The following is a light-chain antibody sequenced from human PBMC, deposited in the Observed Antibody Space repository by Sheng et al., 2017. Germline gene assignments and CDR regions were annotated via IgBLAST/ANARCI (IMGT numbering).Light chain of an antibody. CDR3: SSYTSGSSPWV. V-gene: IGLV2-14*03. J-gene: IGLJ1*01. Sequence: QSALTQPASVSGSPGQSITISCTGTSSDVGGYNYVSWYQHHPGKAPKLMIYDVTNRPSGVSNRFSGSKSGNTASLTISGLQAEDEADYFCSSYTSGSSPWVFGTGTKVTVL. CDR1: SSDVGGYNY. CDR2: DVT.